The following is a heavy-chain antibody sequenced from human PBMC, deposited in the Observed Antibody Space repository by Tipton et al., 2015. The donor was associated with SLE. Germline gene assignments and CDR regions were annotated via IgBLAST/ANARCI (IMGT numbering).Heavy chain of an antibody. D-gene: IGHD3-22*01. Sequence: QLVQSGAEVKKPGASVKVSCKASGYTFTSYGLSWVRQAPGQGLEWVGWISGYNGDTNYAQKLQDRVTMTTDTTTSTAYMELRSLRSDDTAVYFCARSGYYDSSCYPPFLDYWGQGTLVTVSS. CDR1: GYTFTSYG. J-gene: IGHJ4*02. V-gene: IGHV1-18*01. CDR2: ISGYNGDT. CDR3: ARSGYYDSSCYPPFLDY.